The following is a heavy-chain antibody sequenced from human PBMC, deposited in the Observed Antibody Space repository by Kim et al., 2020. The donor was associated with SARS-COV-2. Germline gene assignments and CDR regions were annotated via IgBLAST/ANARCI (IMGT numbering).Heavy chain of an antibody. J-gene: IGHJ4*02. D-gene: IGHD1-1*01. Sequence: GGSLRLSCAASGFTFSSYGMHWVRQAPGKGLEWVAVISYDGSNKYYADSVKGRFTISRDNSKNTLYLQMNSLRAEDTAVYYCASKLERKTPFDYWGQGTLVTVSS. CDR2: ISYDGSNK. CDR1: GFTFSSYG. V-gene: IGHV3-30*03. CDR3: ASKLERKTPFDY.